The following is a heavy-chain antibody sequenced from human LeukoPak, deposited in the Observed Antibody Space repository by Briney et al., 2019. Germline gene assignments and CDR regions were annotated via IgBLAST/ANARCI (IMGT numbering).Heavy chain of an antibody. J-gene: IGHJ4*02. V-gene: IGHV3-21*01. CDR1: GFTFSSYS. Sequence: PGGSLRLSCAASGFTFSSYSMNWVRQAPGKGLEWVSSISSSSSYIYYADSVKGRFTISRDNAKNSLYLQMNTLRAEDTAVSYCARPGLGELSFRIGVDYWGQGTLVTVSS. D-gene: IGHD3-16*02. CDR3: ARPGLGELSFRIGVDY. CDR2: ISSSSSYI.